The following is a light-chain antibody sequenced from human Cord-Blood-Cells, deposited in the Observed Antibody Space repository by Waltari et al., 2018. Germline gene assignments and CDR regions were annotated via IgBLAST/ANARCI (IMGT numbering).Light chain of an antibody. CDR2: GKN. V-gene: IGLV3-19*01. J-gene: IGLJ1*01. CDR1: SLRSYY. Sequence: SSELTQDPAVSVALGQTVRITCQGDSLRSYYASWYQQKPGQAPVLVIYGKNNRPSGIPDRFSGYSSGNTASLTITGAQAEDDADYYCNSRDSSGNHYVFGTGTKVTVL. CDR3: NSRDSSGNHYV.